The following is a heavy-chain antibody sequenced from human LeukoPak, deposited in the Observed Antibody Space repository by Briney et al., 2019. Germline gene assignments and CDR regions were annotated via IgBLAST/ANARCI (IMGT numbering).Heavy chain of an antibody. CDR2: ISYDGSNK. CDR3: ARDPGREGWFDP. Sequence: GGSLRLSCAASGFTFSSYAMHWVRQAPGKGLKWVAVISYDGSNKYYADPVKGRFTISRDNSKNTLYLQMNSLRAEDTAVYYCARDPGREGWFDPWGQGTLVTVSS. CDR1: GFTFSSYA. D-gene: IGHD1-26*01. J-gene: IGHJ5*02. V-gene: IGHV3-30*01.